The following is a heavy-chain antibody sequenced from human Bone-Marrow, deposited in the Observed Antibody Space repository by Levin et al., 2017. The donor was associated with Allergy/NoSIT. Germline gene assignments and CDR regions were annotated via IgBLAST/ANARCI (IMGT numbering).Heavy chain of an antibody. J-gene: IGHJ2*01. CDR3: AAGFRSGVVDWYFEL. Sequence: PGGSLRLSCEASGFVFRSYAMHWVRQAPGKGLEYVAAISYDGQITYYAKSVKDRFIISRENSKNTLNLQLGYLRVEDTAVYYCAAGFRSGVVDWYFELWGRGTLVTVSS. V-gene: IGHV3-64*01. CDR2: ISYDGQIT. D-gene: IGHD6-19*01. CDR1: GFVFRSYA.